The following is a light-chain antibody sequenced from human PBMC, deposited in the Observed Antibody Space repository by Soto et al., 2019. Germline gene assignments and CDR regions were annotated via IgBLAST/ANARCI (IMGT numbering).Light chain of an antibody. J-gene: IGKJ1*01. Sequence: EVVMTQSPDTLSVSPGERATLYCRASQSVSSNLAWYQQKLGQAPRLLIYGASTRATGISARISGSGSGTEFTLTISSLQSEDFAIYYCHQYNNWPRTFGQGTRVEIK. CDR2: GAS. CDR1: QSVSSN. CDR3: HQYNNWPRT. V-gene: IGKV3-15*01.